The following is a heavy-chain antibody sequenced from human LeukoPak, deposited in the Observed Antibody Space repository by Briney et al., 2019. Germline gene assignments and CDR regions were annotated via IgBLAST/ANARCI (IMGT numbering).Heavy chain of an antibody. V-gene: IGHV1-69*05. CDR3: ARDVHVDDGSGWFDP. CDR1: GGTFNNSA. Sequence: ASVKVSCKTSGGTFNNSAISWVRQAPGQGLEWLGGIMPLFGTAGYAQKFQGRVTITKDESTRTVYLELTSLTSDDTAVYYCARDVHVDDGSGWFDPWGQGTLVSVSS. CDR2: IMPLFGTA. D-gene: IGHD1-1*01. J-gene: IGHJ5*02.